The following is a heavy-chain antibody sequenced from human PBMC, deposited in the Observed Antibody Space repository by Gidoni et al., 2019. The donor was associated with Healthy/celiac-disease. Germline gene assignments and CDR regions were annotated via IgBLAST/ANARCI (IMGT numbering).Heavy chain of an antibody. CDR1: GGSFSGYY. CDR2: INHMGST. V-gene: IGHV4-34*01. D-gene: IGHD2-2*01. Sequence: QVQLQQWGAGLLKPSETLSLTCAVHGGSFSGYYWSWIRQPPGKGLEWIGEINHMGSTNYNPALKSRVTISVDTSKNQFSLKLSSVTAADTAVYYCARGRPRYCSSTSCRNAFDIWGQGTMVTVSS. J-gene: IGHJ3*02. CDR3: ARGRPRYCSSTSCRNAFDI.